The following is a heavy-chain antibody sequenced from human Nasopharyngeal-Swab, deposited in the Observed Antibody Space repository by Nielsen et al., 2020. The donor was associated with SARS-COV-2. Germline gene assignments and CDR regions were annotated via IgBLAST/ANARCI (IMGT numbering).Heavy chain of an antibody. J-gene: IGHJ6*02. D-gene: IGHD6-13*01. CDR2: MNPNSGNT. Sequence: ASVKVSCKASGYTFTSYDINWVRQATGQGLEWMGWMNPNSGNTGYAQKFQGRVTMTRNTSISTAYMELSSLRSEDTAVYYCARGGIAAAGYYYYGMDVWGQETTVTVSS. CDR3: ARGGIAAAGYYYYGMDV. CDR1: GYTFTSYD. V-gene: IGHV1-8*01.